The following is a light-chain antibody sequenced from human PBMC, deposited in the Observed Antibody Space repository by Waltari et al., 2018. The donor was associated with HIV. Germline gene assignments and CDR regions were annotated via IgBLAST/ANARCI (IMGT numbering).Light chain of an antibody. Sequence: SYELTQPPSVSVSPGQTASITCPGDKLGDTYASWYQQKPGQSPVLVIYQDSKRPSGIPERFSGSNSGNTATLTISGTQAMDEADYYCQAWDSSTHVVFGGGTKLTVL. V-gene: IGLV3-1*01. J-gene: IGLJ2*01. CDR1: KLGDTY. CDR3: QAWDSSTHVV. CDR2: QDS.